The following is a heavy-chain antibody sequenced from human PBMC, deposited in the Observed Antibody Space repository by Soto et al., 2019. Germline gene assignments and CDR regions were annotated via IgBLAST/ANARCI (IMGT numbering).Heavy chain of an antibody. V-gene: IGHV3-30-3*01. CDR2: ISYDGGNK. J-gene: IGHJ4*02. CDR3: ARPDYGSGSYPEY. CDR1: GFTFSSYA. Sequence: QVQLVESGGGVVQPGRSLRLSCAASGFTFSSYAMHWVRQAPGKGLEWVAVISYDGGNKYYADSVKGRSTISRDNVKNTLYLQINSLRAEDTAVYYCARPDYGSGSYPEYWGQGTLVTVSS. D-gene: IGHD3-10*01.